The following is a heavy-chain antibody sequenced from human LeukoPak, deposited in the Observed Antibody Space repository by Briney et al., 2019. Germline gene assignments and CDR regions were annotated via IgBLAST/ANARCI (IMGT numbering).Heavy chain of an antibody. Sequence: SETLSLTCAVSGGSISSNNWWIWVRQSPEQGLEWIGEIYHDGSTNYNPSLKSRVTISMDKSKNQLSLKLNFVTAADTAVYYCARDRGGYTYGHDYWGQGTLVTVSS. J-gene: IGHJ4*02. CDR2: IYHDGST. CDR1: GGSISSNNW. V-gene: IGHV4-4*02. D-gene: IGHD5-18*01. CDR3: ARDRGGYTYGHDY.